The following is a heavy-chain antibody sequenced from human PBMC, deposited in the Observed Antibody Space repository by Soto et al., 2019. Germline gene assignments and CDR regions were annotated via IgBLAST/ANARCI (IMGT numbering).Heavy chain of an antibody. J-gene: IGHJ3*02. V-gene: IGHV3-7*01. D-gene: IGHD2-2*01. Sequence: GGSLRLSCAASGFTFSRYWMSWVRQAPGKGLEWVANIKQDGFEKYYVDSVKERFTISRDNAKNSLFLQMNSLRADDTAVYYCARHHFYCSSTSCPNDIWGQGTMVTVSS. CDR2: IKQDGFEK. CDR3: ARHHFYCSSTSCPNDI. CDR1: GFTFSRYW.